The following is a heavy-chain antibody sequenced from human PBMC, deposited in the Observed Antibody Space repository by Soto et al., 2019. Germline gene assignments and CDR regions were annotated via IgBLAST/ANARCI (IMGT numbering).Heavy chain of an antibody. CDR2: ISWNSGSI. CDR1: GFTFDDYA. D-gene: IGHD3-9*01. Sequence: GGSLRLSCAASGFTFDDYAMHWVRQAPGKGLEWVSGISWNSGSIGYADSVKGRFTISRDNAKNSLYLQVNSLRAEDTALYYCAKDTSRYFDWLLFDYWGQGTLVTVSS. V-gene: IGHV3-9*01. CDR3: AKDTSRYFDWLLFDY. J-gene: IGHJ4*02.